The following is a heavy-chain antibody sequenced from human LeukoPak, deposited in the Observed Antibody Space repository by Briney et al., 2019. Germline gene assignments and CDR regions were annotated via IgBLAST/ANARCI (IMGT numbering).Heavy chain of an antibody. CDR1: GFTFGDYA. J-gene: IGHJ4*02. CDR2: IRSKAYGGTT. Sequence: GGSLRLSCTASGFTFGDYAMSWFRQAPGKGLEWVGFIRSKAYGGTTEYAASVKGRFTISRDDSKSIAYLQMNSLKTEDTAVYYCTRDNSIPWYCFDYWGQGTLVTVSS. D-gene: IGHD4-23*01. CDR3: TRDNSIPWYCFDY. V-gene: IGHV3-49*03.